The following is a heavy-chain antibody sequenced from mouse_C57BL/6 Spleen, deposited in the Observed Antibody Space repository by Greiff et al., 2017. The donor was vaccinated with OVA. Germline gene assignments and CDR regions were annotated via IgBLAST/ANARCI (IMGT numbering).Heavy chain of an antibody. CDR3: ARIWYVAY. Sequence: VQLQQSGAELVKPGASVKISCKASGYAFRSYWMNWVKQRPGKGLEWIGQIYPGDGDTNYNGKFKGKATLTADKSSSTAYMQLSSLPSEASAFYFCARIWYVAYWGPGTTLTVSS. V-gene: IGHV1-80*01. CDR2: IYPGDGDT. CDR1: GYAFRSYW. J-gene: IGHJ2*01. D-gene: IGHD2-14*01.